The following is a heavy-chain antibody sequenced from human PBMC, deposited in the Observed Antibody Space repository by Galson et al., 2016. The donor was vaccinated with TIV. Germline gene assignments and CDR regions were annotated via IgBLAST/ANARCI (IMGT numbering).Heavy chain of an antibody. J-gene: IGHJ4*02. V-gene: IGHV3-7*01. CDR3: ARGNDPGATYSLDY. CDR1: GFTFSRHW. D-gene: IGHD1-1*01. Sequence: SLRLSCAASGFTFSRHWMSRVRQAPGKGLEWVANIKQDGDYKYYVDSVKGRFTNSRDNAKNSLYLQMNSLRAEDTAVYYCARGNDPGATYSLDYWGQGTLVTVSS. CDR2: IKQDGDYK.